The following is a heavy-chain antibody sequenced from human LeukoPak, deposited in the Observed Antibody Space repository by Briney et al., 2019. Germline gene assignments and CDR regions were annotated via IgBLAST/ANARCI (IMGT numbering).Heavy chain of an antibody. CDR3: ATGTWGDQDYYYYGMDV. J-gene: IGHJ6*02. CDR1: GYTLTELS. CDR2: FDPEDGET. V-gene: IGHV1-24*01. Sequence: ASVKVSCKVSGYTLTELSMHWVRQAPGKGLEWMGGFDPEDGETIYAQKFRGRVTMTEDTSTDTAYMELSSLRSEDTAVYYCATGTWGDQDYYYYGMDVWGQGTTVTVSS. D-gene: IGHD1-26*01.